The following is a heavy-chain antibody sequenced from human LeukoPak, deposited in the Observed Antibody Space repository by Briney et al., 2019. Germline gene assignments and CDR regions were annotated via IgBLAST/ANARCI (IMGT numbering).Heavy chain of an antibody. CDR3: ARADGFFDY. CDR1: GGSISSYY. CDR2: IYYSGST. J-gene: IGHJ4*02. V-gene: IGHV4-59*01. D-gene: IGHD5-24*01. Sequence: PSETLSLTCTVWGGSISSYYWSWLRQPPGKGLEWIGYIYYSGSTNYNPSLKSRVTISVDTSKNQFSLKLSSVTAADTAVYYCARADGFFDYWGQGTLVTVSS.